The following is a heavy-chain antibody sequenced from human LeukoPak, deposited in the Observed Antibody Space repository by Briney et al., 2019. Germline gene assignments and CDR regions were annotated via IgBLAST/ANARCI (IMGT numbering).Heavy chain of an antibody. CDR3: AKEELLTSFDY. Sequence: GGSLRLSCAASGFTFSSYGMHWVRQAPGKGLEWVAVIWYDGSNKYYADSVKGRFTISRDNSKNTLYLQMNSLRAEDTAVYYCAKEELLTSFDYWGQGTLVTVSS. CDR2: IWYDGSNK. V-gene: IGHV3-33*06. J-gene: IGHJ4*02. D-gene: IGHD1-26*01. CDR1: GFTFSSYG.